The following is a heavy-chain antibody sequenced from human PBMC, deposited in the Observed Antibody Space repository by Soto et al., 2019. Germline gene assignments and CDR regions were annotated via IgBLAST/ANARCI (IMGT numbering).Heavy chain of an antibody. CDR3: VRTARQGAVAPHWFDR. J-gene: IGHJ5*02. Sequence: SETLSLTCGVSGDSTRIRYWWTWLRRPPGRGLEWIGEVNQSGTSNYNPSLKSRVTISIDNSNNHFSLKMTSVTAADTAVYYCVRTARQGAVAPHWFDRWGQGTQVTVSS. CDR2: VNQSGTS. D-gene: IGHD2-21*02. V-gene: IGHV4-4*02. CDR1: GDSTRIRYW.